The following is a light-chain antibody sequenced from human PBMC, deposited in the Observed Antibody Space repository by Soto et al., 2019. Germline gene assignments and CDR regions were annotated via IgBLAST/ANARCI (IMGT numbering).Light chain of an antibody. J-gene: IGKJ5*01. V-gene: IGKV1-9*01. CDR3: QQVNDYPIT. Sequence: DIQLTQSPSFLSASVGDRVTITCRASQGISSYLAWYQQKPGKAPKLLIYPASTLQTGVPSRFSGSGSGTEFTLTISSLQPEDFATYHCQQVNDYPITFGQGTRLEIK. CDR2: PAS. CDR1: QGISSY.